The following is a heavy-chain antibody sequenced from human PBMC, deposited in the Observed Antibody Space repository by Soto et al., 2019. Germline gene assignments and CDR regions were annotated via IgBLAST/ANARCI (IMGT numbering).Heavy chain of an antibody. J-gene: IGHJ5*02. D-gene: IGHD5-12*01. CDR1: GFVFNTYG. CDR3: ARDGGYSYALDL. Sequence: TGGSMRLSCEASGFVFNTYGMNWVRQAPGKGLEWIAYISTTSVTMYYADSLKGRFTVSRDNAQNSLYLQMNSLTADDTAAYYCARDGGYSYALDLWGQGTLVTVSS. CDR2: ISTTSVTM. V-gene: IGHV3-48*01.